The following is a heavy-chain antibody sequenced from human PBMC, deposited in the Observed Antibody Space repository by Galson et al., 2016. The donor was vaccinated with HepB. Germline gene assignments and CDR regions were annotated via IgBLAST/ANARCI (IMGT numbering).Heavy chain of an antibody. J-gene: IGHJ4*02. V-gene: IGHV4-34*01. CDR1: GGSPSGYF. CDR2: INHSGRT. CDR3: VRGGGSFDY. D-gene: IGHD1-26*01. Sequence: SETLSLTCAVYGGSPSGYFWNLIRQPPGKGLEWIGEINHSGRTNYNPSLKSRVTISVDTSKNQFSLKLSSVTAADTAVYYCVRGGGSFDYWGQGTLVTVSS.